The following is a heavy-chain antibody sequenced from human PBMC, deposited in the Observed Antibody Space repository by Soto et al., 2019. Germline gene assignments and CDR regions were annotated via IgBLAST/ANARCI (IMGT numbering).Heavy chain of an antibody. Sequence: PSETLSLTCTVSGGSISSYYWSWIRQPPGKGLEWIGYIYYSGSTNYNPSLKSRVTITVDTSKNQYSLKLSSVTAADTAMYYCARGWWLLPNWFDPWGQGTLVTVS. J-gene: IGHJ5*02. CDR3: ARGWWLLPNWFDP. CDR1: GGSISSYY. D-gene: IGHD3-22*01. CDR2: IYYSGST. V-gene: IGHV4-59*08.